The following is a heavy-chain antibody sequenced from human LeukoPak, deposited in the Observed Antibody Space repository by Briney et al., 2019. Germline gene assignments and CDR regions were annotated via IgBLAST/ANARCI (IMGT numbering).Heavy chain of an antibody. Sequence: GRSLRLSCAASGFTFSSYAMHWVRRAPGKGLEWVAVISYDGSNKYYADSVKGRFTISRDNSKNTLYLQMNSLRAEDTAVYYCASSNKGFPNMGWGQGTLVTVSS. CDR3: ASSNKGFPNMG. J-gene: IGHJ4*02. D-gene: IGHD1/OR15-1a*01. V-gene: IGHV3-30*04. CDR2: ISYDGSNK. CDR1: GFTFSSYA.